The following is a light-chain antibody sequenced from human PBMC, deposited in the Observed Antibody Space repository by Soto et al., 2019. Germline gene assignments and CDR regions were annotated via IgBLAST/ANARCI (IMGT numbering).Light chain of an antibody. CDR2: GNT. J-gene: IGLJ1*01. Sequence: QSVLTQPPSVSGAPGQRVTISCTGSSSNIGAGYDVHWYQQVPGTAPKLLIYGNTNRPSGVPDRFTGSKSGTSASLAITGFQAEDEADYYCHSYDSSRSGTYVFGTGTKVTVL. CDR3: HSYDSSRSGTYV. V-gene: IGLV1-40*01. CDR1: SSNIGAGYD.